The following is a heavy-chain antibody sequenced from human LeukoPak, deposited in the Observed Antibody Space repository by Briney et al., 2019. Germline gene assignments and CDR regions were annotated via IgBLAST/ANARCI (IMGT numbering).Heavy chain of an antibody. CDR2: ISGSGSGA. V-gene: IGHV3-23*01. Sequence: QPGGSLRLSCAASGFTFSNYAMTWVRQAPGKGLEWVSAISGSGSGAYYADSVKGRFTISRDNSKNTLYLQMNSLRAEDTAVYYCAKDLVGATQDFDYWGQGTLVTVSS. CDR3: AKDLVGATQDFDY. J-gene: IGHJ4*02. CDR1: GFTFSNYA. D-gene: IGHD1-26*01.